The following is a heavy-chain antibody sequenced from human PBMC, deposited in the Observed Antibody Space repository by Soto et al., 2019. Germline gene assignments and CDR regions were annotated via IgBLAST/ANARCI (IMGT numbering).Heavy chain of an antibody. CDR1: GFSVSTNY. CDR2: IYSGVST. J-gene: IGHJ4*02. V-gene: IGHV3-53*01. CDR3: ARGSGSLYYFDF. D-gene: IGHD1-26*01. Sequence: GGSLRLSCAASGFSVSTNYMTWVRQAPGKGLEWVSVIYSGVSTYYADSVKGRFTISRDNSKNTLHLQMNSLRAEDTAVYYCARGSGSLYYFDFWGRGTLVTVSS.